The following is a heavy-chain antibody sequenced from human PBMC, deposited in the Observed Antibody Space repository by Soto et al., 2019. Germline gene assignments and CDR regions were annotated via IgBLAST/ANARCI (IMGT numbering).Heavy chain of an antibody. CDR3: ARDEFGSGSSYYYYYGVDV. CDR2: IYYSGNT. CDR1: GGSISNYY. Sequence: SETLSLTCTVSGGSISNYYWSWIRQPPGKGLEWIGYIYYSGNTNYNPSLKSRVTISIDASKNQFSLKLSPVTAADTAVYYCARDEFGSGSSYYYYYGVDVWGQGTTVTVSS. D-gene: IGHD3-10*01. V-gene: IGHV4-59*01. J-gene: IGHJ6*02.